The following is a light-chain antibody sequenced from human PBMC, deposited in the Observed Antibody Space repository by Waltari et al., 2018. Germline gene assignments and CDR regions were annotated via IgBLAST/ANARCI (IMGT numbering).Light chain of an antibody. CDR1: SSDVGGYHV. J-gene: IGLJ2*01. Sequence: QSALTQTRSVSGSPGQAVTHSCPGTSSDVGGYHVVSWYQQHPGKAPKLMIYDVSKRPSGVPDRFSGSKSGNTASLTISGLQAEDEADYYCCSYAGSSHVVFGGGTKLTVL. V-gene: IGLV2-11*01. CDR2: DVS. CDR3: CSYAGSSHVV.